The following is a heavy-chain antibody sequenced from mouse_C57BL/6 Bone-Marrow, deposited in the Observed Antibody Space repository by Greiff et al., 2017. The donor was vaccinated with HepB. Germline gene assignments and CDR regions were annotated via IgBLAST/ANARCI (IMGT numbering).Heavy chain of an antibody. CDR2: IDPENGDT. J-gene: IGHJ2*01. CDR3: PVLLRNY. V-gene: IGHV14-4*01. D-gene: IGHD1-1*01. Sequence: EVQLQESGAELVRPGASVKLSCTASGFNIKDDYMHWVKQRPEQGLEWIGWIDPENGDTEYASKFQGKATITADTSSNTAYLQLSSLTSEDTAVYYCPVLLRNYWGQGTTLTVSS. CDR1: GFNIKDDY.